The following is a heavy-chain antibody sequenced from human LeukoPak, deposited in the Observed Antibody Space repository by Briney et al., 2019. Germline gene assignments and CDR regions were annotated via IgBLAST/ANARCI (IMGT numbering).Heavy chain of an antibody. CDR2: IYYSGST. D-gene: IGHD6-19*01. J-gene: IGHJ4*02. V-gene: IGHV4-59*01. CDR1: GGSISSYY. Sequence: PSETLSLTCTVSGGSISSYYWSWIRQPPGKGLGWIGYIYYSGSTNYNPSLKSRVTISVDTPKNQLSLKLSSVTAADTAVYYCARTGYTSGWYVGSFDYWGQGTLVTVSS. CDR3: ARTGYTSGWYVGSFDY.